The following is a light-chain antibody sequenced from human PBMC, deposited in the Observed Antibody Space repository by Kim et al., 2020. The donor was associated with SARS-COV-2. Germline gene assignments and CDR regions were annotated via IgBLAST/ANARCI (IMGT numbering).Light chain of an antibody. CDR2: LNSDGSH. Sequence: ASVKLTCTLNSGHSSYAIAWHQQQPEKGPRYLMKLNSDGSHNKGDGIPDRFSGSSSGAERYLTISSLQSEDEADYYCQTWGTGIRVFGGGTQLTVL. CDR3: QTWGTGIRV. J-gene: IGLJ3*02. V-gene: IGLV4-69*01. CDR1: SGHSSYA.